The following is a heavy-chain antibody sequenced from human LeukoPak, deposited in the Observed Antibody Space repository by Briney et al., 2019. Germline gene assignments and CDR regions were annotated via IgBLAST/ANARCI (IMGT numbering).Heavy chain of an antibody. J-gene: IGHJ6*03. Sequence: SETLSLTCAVYGGSFSGYYWSWIRQPPGKGLEWIGEINHSGSTNYNPSLKSRVTISVDTSKNQFSLKLSSVTAADTAVYYCAREGERFGELTSSRYYYYYMDVWGKGTTVTISS. CDR1: GGSFSGYY. V-gene: IGHV4-34*01. CDR3: AREGERFGELTSSRYYYYYMDV. D-gene: IGHD3-10*01. CDR2: INHSGST.